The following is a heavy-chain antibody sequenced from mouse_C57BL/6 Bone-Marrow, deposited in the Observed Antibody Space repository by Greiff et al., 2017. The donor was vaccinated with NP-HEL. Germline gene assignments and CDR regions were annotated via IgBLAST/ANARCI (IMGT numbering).Heavy chain of an antibody. V-gene: IGHV14-2*01. J-gene: IGHJ3*01. D-gene: IGHD4-1*01. CDR2: IDPEDGET. CDR1: GFNIKDSY. Sequence: EVQLQQSGAELVKPGASVKLSCTASGFNIKDSYMNWVKQRTEQGLEWIGRIDPEDGETKYARKFKGKATLTADTSSNNAYLQLSSLTSEDAAVYYCAINCWSSYWGQGHLVTVSA. CDR3: AINCWSSY.